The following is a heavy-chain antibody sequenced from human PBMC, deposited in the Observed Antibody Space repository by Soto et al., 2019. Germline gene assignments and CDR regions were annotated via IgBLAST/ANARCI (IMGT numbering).Heavy chain of an antibody. CDR2: IYYSGST. V-gene: IGHV4-61*01. D-gene: IGHD6-6*01. J-gene: IGHJ4*02. CDR1: GGSVSSGSYY. CDR3: ARGPAGSSSIIFDY. Sequence: SETLSLTCTVSGGSVSSGSYYWSWIRQPPGKGLEWIGYIYYSGSTNYNPSLKSRVTISVDTSKNQFSLKLSSVTAADTAVYYCARGPAGSSSIIFDYWGQGTLVTVSS.